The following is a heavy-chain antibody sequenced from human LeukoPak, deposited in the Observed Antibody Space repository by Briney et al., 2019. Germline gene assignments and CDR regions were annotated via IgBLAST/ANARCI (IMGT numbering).Heavy chain of an antibody. V-gene: IGHV1-2*02. CDR2: ISPNSGVT. Sequence: ASVTVSFKSSGYTFTYYYIHWVRQAHGQGLEWMGWISPNSGVTNYAQKFQGRVTMTRDTSISTAYMDLSRLTSDDTAVYYCARVGAYGTGSCLVYWGQGTLVTVSS. CDR3: ARVGAYGTGSCLVY. J-gene: IGHJ4*02. CDR1: GYTFTYYY. D-gene: IGHD3-10*01.